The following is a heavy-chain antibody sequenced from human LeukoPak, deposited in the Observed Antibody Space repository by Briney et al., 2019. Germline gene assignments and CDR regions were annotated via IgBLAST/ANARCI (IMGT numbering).Heavy chain of an antibody. D-gene: IGHD2-2*01. J-gene: IGHJ4*02. CDR1: GFTFNNYG. Sequence: GGSLRLSCAASGFTFNNYGMHWVRQAPGKGLEWVAVISYDGRNIHYPDSVKGRFIISRDISTDTLWLQMDSLRTEDTAVYYCAKGPLRGTAAAIDYWGQGTLVTVSS. CDR2: ISYDGRNI. V-gene: IGHV3-30*18. CDR3: AKGPLRGTAAAIDY.